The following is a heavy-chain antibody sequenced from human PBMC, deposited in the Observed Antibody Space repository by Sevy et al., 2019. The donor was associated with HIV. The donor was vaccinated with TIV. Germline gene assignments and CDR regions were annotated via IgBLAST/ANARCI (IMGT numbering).Heavy chain of an antibody. J-gene: IGHJ4*02. CDR3: VREGVGGYSYSLDC. D-gene: IGHD5-18*01. CDR1: GFTFSDYY. CDR2: ISGRSSYI. V-gene: IGHV3-21*01. Sequence: GGSLRLSCAASGFTFSDYYMNWVRQAPGKGLEWVSSISGRSSYIHYADSVRGRFTISRDNAKNSLYLQMNSLRAEDTAVYYCVREGVGGYSYSLDCWGQGTLVTVSS.